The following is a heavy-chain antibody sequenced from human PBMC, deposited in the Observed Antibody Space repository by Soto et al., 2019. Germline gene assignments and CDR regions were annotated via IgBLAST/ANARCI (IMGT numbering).Heavy chain of an antibody. CDR3: ARDTTIGYGSGGSCYHFDY. CDR2: ISYDGSNK. CDR1: GFTFSSYA. V-gene: IGHV3-30-3*01. Sequence: QVQLVESGGGVVQPGRSLRLSCAASGFTFSSYAMHWVRQAPGKGLEWVAVISYDGSNKYYADSVKGRFTISRDNSKNTLYLQMNSLRAEDTAVYYCARDTTIGYGSGGSCYHFDYWGQGTLVTVSS. D-gene: IGHD2-15*01. J-gene: IGHJ4*02.